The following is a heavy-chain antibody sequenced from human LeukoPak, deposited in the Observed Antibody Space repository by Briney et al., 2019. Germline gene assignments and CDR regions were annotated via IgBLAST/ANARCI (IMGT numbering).Heavy chain of an antibody. CDR1: GFTFSSYG. V-gene: IGHV3-64*02. CDR2: ISSSGGST. J-gene: IGHJ4*02. Sequence: GGSLRLSCAASGFTFSSYGMHWVRQAPGKGLEYVSAISSSGGSTYYADSVKGRFTISRDNSKNTLYLQMGSLSAEDMAVYYCARAYYDSGGYYYDYWGQGTLVTVSS. CDR3: ARAYYDSGGYYYDY. D-gene: IGHD3-22*01.